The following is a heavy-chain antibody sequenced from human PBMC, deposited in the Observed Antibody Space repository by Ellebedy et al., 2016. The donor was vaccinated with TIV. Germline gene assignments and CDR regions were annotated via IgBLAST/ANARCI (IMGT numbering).Heavy chain of an antibody. J-gene: IGHJ4*02. Sequence: GESLKISCAASGFTFSNAWMNWVRQAPGKGLEWVGRIKSKTDGGAADYAAPVKGRFTTSRDDSKNTLYLKMNSLKTEDTAVYFCTTVYRYNYDSVWGQGTLVTVSS. CDR2: IKSKTDGGAA. D-gene: IGHD5-18*01. CDR3: TTVYRYNYDSV. V-gene: IGHV3-15*01. CDR1: GFTFSNAW.